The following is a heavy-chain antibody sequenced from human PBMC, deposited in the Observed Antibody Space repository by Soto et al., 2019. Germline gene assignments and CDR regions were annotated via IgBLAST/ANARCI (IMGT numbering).Heavy chain of an antibody. Sequence: QVQLQESGPGLVKPSQTLSLTCTVSGGSISSGGYYWSWIRQHPGKGLEWIGYIYYSGSTYYNPSRKSRVTISVDTSKNQFSLKLCSVTAADTAVYYCARGYCSGGSWYRNGFDPWGQGTLVTVSS. J-gene: IGHJ5*02. V-gene: IGHV4-31*03. CDR3: ARGYCSGGSWYRNGFDP. CDR1: GGSISSGGYY. CDR2: IYYSGST. D-gene: IGHD2-15*01.